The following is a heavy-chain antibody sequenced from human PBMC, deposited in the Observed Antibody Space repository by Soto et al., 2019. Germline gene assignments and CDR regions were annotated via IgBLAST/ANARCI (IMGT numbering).Heavy chain of an antibody. D-gene: IGHD6-19*01. Sequence: QVQLQQWGAGLLKPSETLSLTCAVYGGSFSGYYWSWIRQPPGKGLEWIGEINHSGSTNYNPSLKSRVTISVDTSKNQLSLKLSSVTAADTAVYYCARTVYSSGGYKAAFDIWGQGTMVTVSS. CDR3: ARTVYSSGGYKAAFDI. V-gene: IGHV4-34*01. CDR2: INHSGST. J-gene: IGHJ3*02. CDR1: GGSFSGYY.